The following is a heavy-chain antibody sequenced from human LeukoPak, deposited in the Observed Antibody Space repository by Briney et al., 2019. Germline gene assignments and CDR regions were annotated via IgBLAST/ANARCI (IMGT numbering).Heavy chain of an antibody. D-gene: IGHD5-24*01. CDR2: ISWNSGTI. CDR3: AKEGDGYNYFDY. Sequence: GRSLRLSCAASGFTFDDYAMHWVRQAPGKGLEWVSGISWNSGTIGYADSVKSRFTISRDNAKNSLYLQMNSLRAEDTALYYCAKEGDGYNYFDYWGQGTLVTVSS. CDR1: GFTFDDYA. V-gene: IGHV3-9*01. J-gene: IGHJ4*02.